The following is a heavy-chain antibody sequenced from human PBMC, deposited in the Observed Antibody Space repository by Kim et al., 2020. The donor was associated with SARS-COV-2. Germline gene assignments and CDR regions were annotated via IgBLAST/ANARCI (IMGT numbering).Heavy chain of an antibody. Sequence: SGSTSAHPSLKSRVTISVDTSKNQFSLKLSSVTAADTAVYYCARKGSYSDYWGQGTLVTVSS. CDR2: SGST. J-gene: IGHJ4*02. V-gene: IGHV4-59*01. CDR3: ARKGSYSDY.